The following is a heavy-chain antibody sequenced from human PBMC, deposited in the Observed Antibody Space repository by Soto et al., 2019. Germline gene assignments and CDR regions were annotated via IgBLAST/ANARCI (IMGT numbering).Heavy chain of an antibody. V-gene: IGHV4-31*03. D-gene: IGHD5-12*01. CDR3: ARAVATIYYYYGMDV. Sequence: QVQLQESGPGLVKPSQTLSLTCTVSGGSISSGGYYWSWIRQHPGKGLEWIGYIYYSGSTYYNPSLKSRVTISVDTSKNQFSLKLSSVTAADRAVYYCARAVATIYYYYGMDVWGQGTTVTVSS. CDR2: IYYSGST. CDR1: GGSISSGGYY. J-gene: IGHJ6*02.